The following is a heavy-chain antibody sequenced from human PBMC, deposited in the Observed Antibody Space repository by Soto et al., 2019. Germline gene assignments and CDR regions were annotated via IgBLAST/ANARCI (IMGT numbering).Heavy chain of an antibody. CDR2: TYFRSKWYN. D-gene: IGHD5-12*01. CDR1: GDSVSSNTAS. V-gene: IGHV6-1*01. J-gene: IGHJ5*02. CDR3: AKGDNLGPKTGYAFDP. Sequence: SQTLSLTCAISGDSVSSNTASWNWIRQSPSRGLEWLGRTYFRSKWYNDYAVSVKSRIIINPDTSNNQFSLQLNSVTPEDAAVYFCAKGDNLGPKTGYAFDPWGQGIMVTVSS.